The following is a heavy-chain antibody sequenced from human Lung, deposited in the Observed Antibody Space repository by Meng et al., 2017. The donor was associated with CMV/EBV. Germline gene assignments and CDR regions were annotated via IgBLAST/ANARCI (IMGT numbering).Heavy chain of an antibody. CDR1: GYTFTSYD. Sequence: ASVKVSYKASGYTFTSYDINWVRQATGQGLEWMGWMNPNSGNTGYAQKFQGRVTMTRNTSISTAYMELSSLRSEDTAVYYCARGFLAAKSGLRSLTYWGQGXLVTVSS. V-gene: IGHV1-8*01. J-gene: IGHJ4*02. CDR3: ARGFLAAKSGLRSLTY. D-gene: IGHD2-15*01. CDR2: MNPNSGNT.